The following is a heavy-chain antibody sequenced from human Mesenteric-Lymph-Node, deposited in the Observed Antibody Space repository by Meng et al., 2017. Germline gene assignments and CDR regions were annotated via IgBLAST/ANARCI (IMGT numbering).Heavy chain of an antibody. Sequence: GGSLRLSCAASGFTFSSYGMHWVRQAPGKGLEWVAVIWYDGSNKYYADSVKGRFTISRDNSKNTLYLQMNSLRAEDTAVYYCAKALTFGGVIVRVYFDYWGQGTLVTVSS. V-gene: IGHV3-33*06. J-gene: IGHJ4*02. CDR3: AKALTFGGVIVRVYFDY. CDR2: IWYDGSNK. D-gene: IGHD3-16*02. CDR1: GFTFSSYG.